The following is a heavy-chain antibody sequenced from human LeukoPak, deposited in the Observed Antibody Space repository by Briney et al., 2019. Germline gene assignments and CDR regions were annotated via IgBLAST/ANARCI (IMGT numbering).Heavy chain of an antibody. D-gene: IGHD3-22*01. Sequence: PSETLSLTCTVSGASFTTHYWSWIRQPPGRGLEWIGYISYIGSTNYNPSLKSRVTISIDTSKNEVSLMLTSVTAADTAVYYCASDSISMNAFDAWGQGTMVTVSS. CDR2: ISYIGST. J-gene: IGHJ3*01. CDR3: ASDSISMNAFDA. CDR1: GASFTTHY. V-gene: IGHV4-59*11.